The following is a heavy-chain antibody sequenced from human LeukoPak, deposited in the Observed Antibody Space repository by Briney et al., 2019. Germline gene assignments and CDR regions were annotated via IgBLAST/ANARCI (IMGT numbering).Heavy chain of an antibody. Sequence: SETLSLTCSVSGGSISNYFWTWIRQPPGKGLEWIGYIYSSGSTYYNPSLKSRVTISVDTSKNQFSLKLSSVTAADTAVYYCARDIGVYSSSWYVHGYFDYWGQGTLVTVSS. V-gene: IGHV4-59*01. J-gene: IGHJ4*02. CDR3: ARDIGVYSSSWYVHGYFDY. D-gene: IGHD6-13*01. CDR2: IYSSGST. CDR1: GGSISNYF.